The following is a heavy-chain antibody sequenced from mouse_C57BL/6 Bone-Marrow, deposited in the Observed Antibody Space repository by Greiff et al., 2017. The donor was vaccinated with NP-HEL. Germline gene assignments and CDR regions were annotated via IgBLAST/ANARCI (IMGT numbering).Heavy chain of an antibody. CDR3: ARGDDYDLYAMDY. CDR1: GYTFTDYY. CDR2: INPYNGGT. V-gene: IGHV1-19*01. D-gene: IGHD2-4*01. J-gene: IGHJ4*01. Sequence: VQLKQSGPVLVKPGASVKMSCKASGYTFTDYYMNWVKQSHGKSLEWIGVINPYNGGTSYNQKFKGKATLTVDKSSSTAYMELNSLTSEDSAVYYCARGDDYDLYAMDYWGQGTSVTVSS.